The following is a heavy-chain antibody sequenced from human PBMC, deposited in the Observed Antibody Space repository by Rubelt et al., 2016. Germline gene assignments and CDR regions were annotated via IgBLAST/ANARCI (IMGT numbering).Heavy chain of an antibody. CDR1: GYTFTGYY. J-gene: IGHJ4*02. CDR3: ARFAIGGHSSGYLFDY. CDR2: INPNSGGT. D-gene: IGHD3-22*01. V-gene: IGHV1-2*02. Sequence: QVQLVQSGAEVKKPGASVKVSCKASGYTFTGYYMHWVRQAPGQGLEWMGWINPNSGGTNYAQKFQGRVTMTRDTSSSTAYMGLGRLRSDDTAVYYCARFAIGGHSSGYLFDYWGQGTLVTVSS.